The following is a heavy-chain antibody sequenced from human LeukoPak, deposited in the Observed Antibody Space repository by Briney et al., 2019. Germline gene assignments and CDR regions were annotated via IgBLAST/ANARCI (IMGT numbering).Heavy chain of an antibody. D-gene: IGHD2-2*01. CDR2: IKQDGSEK. CDR1: GFTFSSCW. J-gene: IGHJ5*02. CDR3: ARARRYCSSTSCYYYFDP. V-gene: IGHV3-7*01. Sequence: GGSLRLSCVASGFTFSSCWMSWVRQAPGKGLEWVANIKQDGSEKYYVDCVEGRFTISRDNVKNSVYLQMNSLRAEDTAVYYCARARRYCSSTSCYYYFDPWGQGTLVTVSS.